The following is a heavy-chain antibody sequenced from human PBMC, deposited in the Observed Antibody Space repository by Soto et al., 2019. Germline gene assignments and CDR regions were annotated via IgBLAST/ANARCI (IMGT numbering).Heavy chain of an antibody. CDR2: INAGNGNT. CDR3: ARDPSEGSRYYYGMDV. Sequence: ASVKVSCKASGYTFTSYAMHWVRQAPGQRLEWMGWINAGNGNTKYSQKFQGRVTITRDTSASTAYMELSSLISEDTAVYYCARDPSEGSRYYYGMDVWGQGTTVTVSS. J-gene: IGHJ6*02. D-gene: IGHD3-10*01. CDR1: GYTFTSYA. V-gene: IGHV1-3*01.